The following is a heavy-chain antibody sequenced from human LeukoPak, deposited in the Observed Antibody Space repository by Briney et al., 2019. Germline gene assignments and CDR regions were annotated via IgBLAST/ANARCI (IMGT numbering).Heavy chain of an antibody. D-gene: IGHD2-2*02. CDR2: IIPIFGTA. J-gene: IGHJ6*03. CDR1: GGTFSSYA. Sequence: SVKVSCKASGGTFSSYAISWVRQAPGQGLEWMGGIIPIFGTANYAQKFQGRVTITTDESTSTAYMELSSLRSEDTAVYYCARATVSGQLLYQTNYYYYYYMDVWGKGTTVTVSS. V-gene: IGHV1-69*05. CDR3: ARATVSGQLLYQTNYYYYYYMDV.